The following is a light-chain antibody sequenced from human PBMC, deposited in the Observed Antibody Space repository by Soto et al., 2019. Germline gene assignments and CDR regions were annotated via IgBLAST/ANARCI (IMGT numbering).Light chain of an antibody. V-gene: IGKV3-11*01. CDR3: QQRSNWPPVT. CDR2: DAS. CDR1: QSVSSY. J-gene: IGKJ4*01. Sequence: EIVLTQSPATLSLSPGERATLSCRASQSVSSYLAWYQQKPGQAPRLLIYDASNRASGIPARFSGSGSGTDFTLTITSLEPEDFAVYYCQQRSNWPPVTFGGGTKVDIX.